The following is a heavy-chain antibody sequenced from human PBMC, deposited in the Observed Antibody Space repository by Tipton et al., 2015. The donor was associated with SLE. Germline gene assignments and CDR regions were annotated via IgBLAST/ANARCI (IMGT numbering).Heavy chain of an antibody. D-gene: IGHD3-9*01. Sequence: QSGAEVKKPGASVQVSCKASGYTFTSSGISWVLQAPGQGLEWLGWLSAYNGNTNYAQKLQGRVTMTTDTSTSTSYMELRSLRSDDTAVYYCATTVSLDRWGQGTLVTVSS. J-gene: IGHJ4*02. V-gene: IGHV1-18*04. CDR3: ATTVSLDR. CDR2: LSAYNGNT. CDR1: GYTFTSSG.